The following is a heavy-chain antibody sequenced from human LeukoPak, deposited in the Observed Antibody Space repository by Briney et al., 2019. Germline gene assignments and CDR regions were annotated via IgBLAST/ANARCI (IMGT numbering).Heavy chain of an antibody. CDR2: INHSGST. CDR1: GGSFSGYY. CDR3: ARVRSGYSYGRHLYFDY. D-gene: IGHD5-18*01. Sequence: SENLSLTCAVYGGSFSGYYWSWIRQPPGKRREWIGGINHSGSTNYNPSLKSRVTISVDTSKNQYSRKLSSVTAADTAVYYCARVRSGYSYGRHLYFDYWGQGTLVTVSS. J-gene: IGHJ4*02. V-gene: IGHV4-34*01.